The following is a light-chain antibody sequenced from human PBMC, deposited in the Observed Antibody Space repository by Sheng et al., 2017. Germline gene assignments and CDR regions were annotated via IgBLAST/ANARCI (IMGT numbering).Light chain of an antibody. CDR2: AAY. Sequence: DIQMTQSPSAMSASVGDSVTITCRASQYISNSLGWIQQKPGKVPKRLIYAAYNLQSGVPSRFSGSGSGTEFTLAISSLQSEDFAVYYCQQYNEWPMSTFGQGTKLDI. V-gene: IGKV1-17*03. CDR3: QQYNEWPMST. J-gene: IGKJ2*01. CDR1: QYISNS.